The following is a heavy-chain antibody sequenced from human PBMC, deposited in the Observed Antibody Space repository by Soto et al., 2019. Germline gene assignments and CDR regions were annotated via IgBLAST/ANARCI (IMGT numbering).Heavy chain of an antibody. Sequence: ASVKVSCKASGGTFSSYAISWVRQAPGQGLEWMGGIIPIFGTANYAQKFQGRVTITADESTSTAYMELSSLRSEDTAVYYCARGRYQLLYLYYYGMDVWGQGTTVTVSS. V-gene: IGHV1-69*13. CDR1: GGTFSSYA. J-gene: IGHJ6*02. CDR3: ARGRYQLLYLYYYGMDV. D-gene: IGHD2-2*02. CDR2: IIPIFGTA.